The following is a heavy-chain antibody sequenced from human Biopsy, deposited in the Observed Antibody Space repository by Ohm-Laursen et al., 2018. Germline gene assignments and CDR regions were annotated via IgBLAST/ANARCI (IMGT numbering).Heavy chain of an antibody. CDR1: AATFTNHS. CDR3: ARFPLGAYDDSGSYRAVEHWYFDL. CDR2: FIPIVNKD. D-gene: IGHD3-22*01. Sequence: SESPSRHVYAATFTNHSAGWAQHPPGRGRGWEGCFIPIVNKDNYADKFEGRVTLAADKSTHTAYIELSTMRSEDTAIYYYARFPLGAYDDSGSYRAVEHWYFDLWGRGTLVTVSS. V-gene: IGHV1-69*10. J-gene: IGHJ2*01.